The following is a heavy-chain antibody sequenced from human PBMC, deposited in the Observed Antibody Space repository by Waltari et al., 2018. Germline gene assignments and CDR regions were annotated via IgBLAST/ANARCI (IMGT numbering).Heavy chain of an antibody. V-gene: IGHV3-30*18. CDR3: AKDSAFRYSLYANYYFEF. J-gene: IGHJ4*02. D-gene: IGHD5-12*01. CDR2: ISFDTSTK. Sequence: QVQLVESGGVVIQPGGSLRLSCAAYGFTFSNYATTCVPQTPAKGLEWVAFISFDTSTKYYADSVKGRFTISSDRSKNTVYLQMNSLTTEDAAVYYCAKDSAFRYSLYANYYFEFWGQGTLVTVSS. CDR1: GFTFSNYA.